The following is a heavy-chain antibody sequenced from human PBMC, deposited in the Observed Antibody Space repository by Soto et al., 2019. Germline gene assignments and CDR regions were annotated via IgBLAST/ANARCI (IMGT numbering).Heavy chain of an antibody. J-gene: IGHJ6*02. D-gene: IGHD2-21*02. CDR2: IYSSGAT. Sequence: SETLSLTCTVSGGSISRYDWSWIRQAPGKKLEWIGYIYSSGATNYNPSLKSRVTISVDTSKNQFSLKLNSVTAADTAVYYCARDLWGYCGTDCYPLDVWGQGTTVTVSS. CDR1: GGSISRYD. V-gene: IGHV4-59*01. CDR3: ARDLWGYCGTDCYPLDV.